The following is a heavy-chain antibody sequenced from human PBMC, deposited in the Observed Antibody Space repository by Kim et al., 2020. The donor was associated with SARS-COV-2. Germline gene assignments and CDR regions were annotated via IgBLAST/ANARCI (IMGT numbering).Heavy chain of an antibody. CDR1: GGTFSSYA. J-gene: IGHJ6*03. CDR2: IIPIFGTA. CDR3: ARVALYDILTGYSYYYYMDV. D-gene: IGHD3-9*01. Sequence: SVKVSCKASGGTFSSYAISWVRQAPGQGLEWMGGIIPIFGTANYAQKFQGRVTITADESTSTAYMELSSLRSEDTAVYYCARVALYDILTGYSYYYYMDVWGKGTTVNVSS. V-gene: IGHV1-69*13.